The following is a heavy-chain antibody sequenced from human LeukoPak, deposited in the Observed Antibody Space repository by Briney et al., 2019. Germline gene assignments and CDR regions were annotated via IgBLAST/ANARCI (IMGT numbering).Heavy chain of an antibody. Sequence: PSETLSLTCTVSGGSISSSNYYWDWIRQPPGKGLEWIGSIYYSGRTYYNPSLKSRVTISVDTSKNQFSLKLSSVTAADTAVYYCARDPPVPAASPRPYYFDYWGQGTLVTVSS. D-gene: IGHD2-2*01. V-gene: IGHV4-39*07. CDR2: IYYSGRT. J-gene: IGHJ4*02. CDR3: ARDPPVPAASPRPYYFDY. CDR1: GGSISSSNYY.